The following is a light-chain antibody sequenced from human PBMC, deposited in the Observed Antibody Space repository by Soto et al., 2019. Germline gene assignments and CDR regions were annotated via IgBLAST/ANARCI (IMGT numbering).Light chain of an antibody. CDR1: SSDVGGYTY. V-gene: IGLV2-14*01. J-gene: IGLJ2*01. Sequence: QSVLTQPASVSGSPGQSITISCTGTSSDVGGYTYVSWYQQHPGKAPKLLIYEVNNRPSGVSNRFSGSKSGNTASLTISGLQAEDEADYYCGSYTSGSTLVVFGGGTKVTVL. CDR3: GSYTSGSTLVV. CDR2: EVN.